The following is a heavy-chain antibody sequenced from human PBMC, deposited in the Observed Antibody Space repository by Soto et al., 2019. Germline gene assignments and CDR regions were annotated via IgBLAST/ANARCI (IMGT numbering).Heavy chain of an antibody. CDR1: GGSMNYYY. CDR3: ASGRLVSRYYGLDV. J-gene: IGHJ6*02. D-gene: IGHD6-6*01. V-gene: IGHV4-4*07. CDR2: IFTSGNT. Sequence: PSETRSRTWTVSGGSMNYYYWSWIRQPAGKGLEWIGRIFTSGNTNYNPSLRSRLTMSVDTSTNQVSLRLTSVTAADTAVYYCASGRLVSRYYGLDVWGQGTTVTVSS.